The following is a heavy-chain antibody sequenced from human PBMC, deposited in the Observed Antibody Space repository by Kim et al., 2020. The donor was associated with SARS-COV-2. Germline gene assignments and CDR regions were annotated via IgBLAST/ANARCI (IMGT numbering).Heavy chain of an antibody. CDR3: AKDLYYYGSGSPYYLDY. V-gene: IGHV3-30*18. J-gene: IGHJ4*02. Sequence: GGSLRLSCAASGFTFSSYGMHWVRQAPGKGLEWVAVISYDGSNKYYADSVKGRFTISRDNSKNTLYLQMNSLRAEDTAVYYCAKDLYYYGSGSPYYLDYWGQGTLVTVSS. D-gene: IGHD3-10*01. CDR2: ISYDGSNK. CDR1: GFTFSSYG.